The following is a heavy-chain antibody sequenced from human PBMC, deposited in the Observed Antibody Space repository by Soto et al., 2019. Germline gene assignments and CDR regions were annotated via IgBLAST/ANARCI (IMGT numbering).Heavy chain of an antibody. J-gene: IGHJ4*02. CDR1: GGSISSGGYC. Sequence: QVQLQESGPGLVKPSQTLSLTCTVSGGSISSGGYCWSWIRQHPGKGLEWIGYIFYSGSTSYNPSLKSLVTLSVVTSKTHFSLNLNSVTAADTAVYYWARVGGGYDYIWGSYRYSEFDYRGQGTLVTVSS. D-gene: IGHD3-16*02. V-gene: IGHV4-31*01. CDR3: ARVGGGYDYIWGSYRYSEFDY. CDR2: IFYSGST.